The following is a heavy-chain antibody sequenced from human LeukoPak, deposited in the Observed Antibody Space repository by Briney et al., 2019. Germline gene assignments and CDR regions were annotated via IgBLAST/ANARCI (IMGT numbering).Heavy chain of an antibody. Sequence: GGSLRLSCAASGFTFSSYEMNWVRQAPGKGLEWVSYISSSGSTIYYADSVKGRFTISRDNAQNSLYLQMNSLRAEDTAVYYCAREKTMVVTPGGPFFDYWGQGTLVTVSS. V-gene: IGHV3-48*03. D-gene: IGHD4-23*01. CDR2: ISSSGSTI. CDR1: GFTFSSYE. CDR3: AREKTMVVTPGGPFFDY. J-gene: IGHJ4*02.